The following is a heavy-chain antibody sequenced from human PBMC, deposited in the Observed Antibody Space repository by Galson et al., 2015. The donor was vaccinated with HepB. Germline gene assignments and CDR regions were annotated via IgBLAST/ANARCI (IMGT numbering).Heavy chain of an antibody. D-gene: IGHD2-15*01. CDR2: IKQDGSEK. CDR1: GFTFSSYW. V-gene: IGHV3-7*01. CDR3: ARGAKVVVDAHYYYYGMDV. Sequence: SLRLSCAASGFTFSSYWMSWVRQAPGKGLEWVANIKQDGSEKYYVDSVKGRFTISRDNAKNSLYLQMNSLRAEDTAVYYCARGAKVVVDAHYYYYGMDVWGQGTTVTVSS. J-gene: IGHJ6*02.